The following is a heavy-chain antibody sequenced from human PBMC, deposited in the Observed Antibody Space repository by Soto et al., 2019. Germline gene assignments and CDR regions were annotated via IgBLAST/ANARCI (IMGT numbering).Heavy chain of an antibody. CDR2: ISYDGSNK. CDR3: ARVYSSRWSGGEYFDY. D-gene: IGHD6-19*01. J-gene: IGHJ4*02. Sequence: GSLRLSCAASGFTFSSYAMHWVRQAPGKGLEWVAVISYDGSNKYYADSVKGRFTISRDNSKNTLYLQMNSLRAEDTAVYYCARVYSSRWSGGEYFDYWGQGTLVTVSS. V-gene: IGHV3-30-3*01. CDR1: GFTFSSYA.